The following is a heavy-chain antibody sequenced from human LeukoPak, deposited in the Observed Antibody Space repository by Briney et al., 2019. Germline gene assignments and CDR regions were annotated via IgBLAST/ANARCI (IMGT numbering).Heavy chain of an antibody. CDR2: ISGSGGST. CDR1: GFTFSSYA. CDR3: AKDQVIAAAGTRKPIDY. Sequence: GGSLRLSCAASGFTFSSYAMSWVRQAPGKGLEWVSAISGSGGSTYYADSLKGRFTISRDNSKNTLYLQMNSLRAEDTAVYYCAKDQVIAAAGTRKPIDYWGQGTLVTVSS. V-gene: IGHV3-23*01. J-gene: IGHJ4*02. D-gene: IGHD6-13*01.